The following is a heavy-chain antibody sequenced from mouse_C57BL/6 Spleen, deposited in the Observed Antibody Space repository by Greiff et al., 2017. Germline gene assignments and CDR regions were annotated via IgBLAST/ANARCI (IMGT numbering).Heavy chain of an antibody. CDR2: INPSNGGT. V-gene: IGHV1-53*01. CDR1: GYTFTSYW. CDR3: ARVEGGWYFDV. J-gene: IGHJ1*03. Sequence: QVQLQQSGTELVKPGASVKLSCKASGYTFTSYWMHWVKQRPGQGLEWIGNINPSNGGTNYNEKFKSKATLTADKSSGTAYMQLSSLTSEDSAVYFCARVEGGWYFDVWGTGTTVTVSS.